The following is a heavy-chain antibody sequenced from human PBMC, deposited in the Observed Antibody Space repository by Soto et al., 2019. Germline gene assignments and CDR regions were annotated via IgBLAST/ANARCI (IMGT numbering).Heavy chain of an antibody. V-gene: IGHV1-69*02. CDR1: GGTFSSYT. CDR2: IIPILGIA. J-gene: IGHJ4*02. Sequence: GPPVKVSCKASGGTFSSYTISWVRQAPGQGLEWMGRIIPILGIANYAQKFQGRVTITADKSTSTAYMELSSLRSEDTAVYYCARVRDDILTGSFDYWGQGTLVTVSS. CDR3: ARVRDDILTGSFDY. D-gene: IGHD3-9*01.